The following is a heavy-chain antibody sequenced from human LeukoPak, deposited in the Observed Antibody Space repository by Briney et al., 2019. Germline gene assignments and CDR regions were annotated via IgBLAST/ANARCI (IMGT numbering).Heavy chain of an antibody. CDR3: ARCEYSSGCIDY. Sequence: SETLSLTCTVSGGSISSSSYYWGWIRQPPGKGLEWIGSMYYTGSTYYNPSLESRVTISGDTSKNQFSLKLSSVTAADTAVYYCARCEYSSGCIDYWGQGTLVTVSS. CDR1: GGSISSSSYY. D-gene: IGHD6-19*01. V-gene: IGHV4-39*07. J-gene: IGHJ4*02. CDR2: MYYTGST.